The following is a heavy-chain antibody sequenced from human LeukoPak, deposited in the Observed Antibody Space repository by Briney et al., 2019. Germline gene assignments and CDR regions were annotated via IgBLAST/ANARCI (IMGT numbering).Heavy chain of an antibody. Sequence: IGYIYSSGSTNYNPSFKSRVSISIDTSKNQFSLKLSSVTAADTAVYYCAREGIAAAGNDAFDIWGQGTMVTVSS. D-gene: IGHD6-13*01. J-gene: IGHJ3*02. CDR3: AREGIAAAGNDAFDI. CDR2: IYSSGST. V-gene: IGHV4-59*01.